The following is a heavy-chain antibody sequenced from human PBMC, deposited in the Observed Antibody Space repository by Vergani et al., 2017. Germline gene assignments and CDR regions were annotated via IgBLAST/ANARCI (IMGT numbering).Heavy chain of an antibody. Sequence: QVQLQESGPGLVKPSQTLSLTCTVSGGSISSGGYYWSWIRQHPGKGLEWIGYIYYSGSTYYNPSLKSRVTISVDMSKNQFSLKLSSVTAADTAVYYCARDLYPTPFHPTGMDVWGQGTTVTVSS. J-gene: IGHJ6*02. D-gene: IGHD2-21*01. CDR2: IYYSGST. CDR1: GGSISSGGYY. CDR3: ARDLYPTPFHPTGMDV. V-gene: IGHV4-31*03.